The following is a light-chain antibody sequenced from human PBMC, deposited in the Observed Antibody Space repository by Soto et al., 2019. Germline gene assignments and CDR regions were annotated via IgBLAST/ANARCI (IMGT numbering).Light chain of an antibody. J-gene: IGLJ3*02. Sequence: QSALTQPPSASGSPGQSVTISCTGTSSDVGGYNYVSWYQQYPGRAPKLMIYEVTKRPSGVPDRFYGSKSGNTASLTVSGLQDEDEADYYCSSYAASNNFYFVFGGGTKLTVL. CDR3: SSYAASNNFYFV. V-gene: IGLV2-8*01. CDR2: EVT. CDR1: SSDVGGYNY.